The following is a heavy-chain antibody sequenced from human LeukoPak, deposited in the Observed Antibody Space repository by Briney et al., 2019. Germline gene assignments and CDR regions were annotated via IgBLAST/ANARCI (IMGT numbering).Heavy chain of an antibody. V-gene: IGHV4-59*01. CDR1: GGSISTYY. D-gene: IGHD3-22*01. CDR2: IYNSGST. CDR3: ARIYYDSGAYYRRAFDI. Sequence: RPSETLSPTCTVSGGSISTYYWSWIRQPPGKGLEWMAYIYNSGSTNSNPSLKSRVTISVDTSKNQFSLRLSSVTAADTAVYYCARIYYDSGAYYRRAFDIWGQGTMVSVSS. J-gene: IGHJ3*02.